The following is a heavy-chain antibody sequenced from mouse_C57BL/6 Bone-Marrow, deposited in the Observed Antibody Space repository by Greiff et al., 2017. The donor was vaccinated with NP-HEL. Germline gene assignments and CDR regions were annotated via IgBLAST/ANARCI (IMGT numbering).Heavy chain of an antibody. Sequence: QVQLQQSGAELVKPGASVKMSCKASGYTFTTYPIEWMKQSPGQCLEWIGNFHPYNDDTKYNEKFKGKATLTVDKSSSTVYLDLSRLTSDDSAVYYFERRSNIDYAMDYWGQGTSVTVSS. CDR1: GYTFTTYP. CDR2: FHPYNDDT. D-gene: IGHD1-1*01. J-gene: IGHJ4*01. V-gene: IGHV1-47*01. CDR3: ERRSNIDYAMDY.